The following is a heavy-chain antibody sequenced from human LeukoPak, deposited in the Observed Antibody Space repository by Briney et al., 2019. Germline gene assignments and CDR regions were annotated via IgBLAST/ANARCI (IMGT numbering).Heavy chain of an antibody. V-gene: IGHV4-59*01. Sequence: SETLSLTCTVSGGSISSYYWSWIRQPPGKGLEWIGYIYYSGSTNYNPSLKSRVTISVDTSKNQFSLKLSSVTAADTAVYYCARDRGSSWYSGYFDYWGQGTLVTVSS. CDR3: ARDRGSSWYSGYFDY. J-gene: IGHJ4*02. CDR2: IYYSGST. CDR1: GGSISSYY. D-gene: IGHD6-13*01.